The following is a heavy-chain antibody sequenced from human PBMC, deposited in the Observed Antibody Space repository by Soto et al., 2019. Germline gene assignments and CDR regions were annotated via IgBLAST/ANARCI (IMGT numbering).Heavy chain of an antibody. CDR3: ARALLGYCSGGSCPTYFDY. J-gene: IGHJ4*02. CDR2: ISAYNGNT. D-gene: IGHD2-15*01. CDR1: GYTFTSYG. V-gene: IGHV1-18*01. Sequence: ASVKVSCKASGYTFTSYGISWVRQAPGQGLEWMGWISAYNGNTNYAQKLQGRVTMTTDTSTSTAYMELRSLRSDDTAVYYCARALLGYCSGGSCPTYFDYWGQGTLVTVSS.